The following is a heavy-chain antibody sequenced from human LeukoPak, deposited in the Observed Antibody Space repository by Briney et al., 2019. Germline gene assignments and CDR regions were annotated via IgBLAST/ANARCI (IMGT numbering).Heavy chain of an antibody. CDR3: ARRVELRSYFDY. D-gene: IGHD1-7*01. J-gene: IGHJ4*02. CDR1: GGSISSSSYY. V-gene: IGHV4-39*01. CDR2: IYYSGST. Sequence: SETLSLTCTVSGGSISSSSYYWGWIRQPPGKGLEWIGSIYYSGSTYYNPSLKGRVTISVDTSKNQFSLKPSSVTAADTAVYYCARRVELRSYFDYWGQGTLVTVSS.